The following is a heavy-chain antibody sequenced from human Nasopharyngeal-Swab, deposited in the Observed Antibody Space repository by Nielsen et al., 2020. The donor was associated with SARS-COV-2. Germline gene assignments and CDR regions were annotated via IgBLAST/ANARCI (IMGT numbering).Heavy chain of an antibody. CDR1: GFTFSDSA. CDR3: TRCGGCCYSGRDY. CDR2: VRSKGNNYET. V-gene: IGHV3-73*01. Sequence: GGSLRLSCAASGFTFSDSAIHWVRQASGKGLEWVGRVRSKGNNYETAYSASVKGRFIIFRDDPTNTAYLQMNSLKTEDTAVYYCTRCGGCCYSGRDYWGQGTLVTVSS. D-gene: IGHD2-21*02. J-gene: IGHJ4*02.